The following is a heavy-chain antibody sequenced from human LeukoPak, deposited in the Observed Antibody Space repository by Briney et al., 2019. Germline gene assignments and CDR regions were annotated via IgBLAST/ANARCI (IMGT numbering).Heavy chain of an antibody. V-gene: IGHV4-59*08. CDR3: AGDITTSWYYC. Sequence: SEALSLTCTVSGDSISSYYWSWMRQPPGKGLEWIGHIANTGSTKYNPSLKSRVTISLDTSKNQFSLKLTSVSATDTAVYYYAGDITTSWYYCWGRGTLVTVSS. CDR2: IANTGST. J-gene: IGHJ4*02. CDR1: GDSISSYY. D-gene: IGHD2-2*01.